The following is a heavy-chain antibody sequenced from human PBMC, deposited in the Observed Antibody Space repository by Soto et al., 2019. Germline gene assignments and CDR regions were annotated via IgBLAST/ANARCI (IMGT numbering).Heavy chain of an antibody. J-gene: IGHJ4*02. Sequence: QVQLVESGGGVVQPGRSLRLSCAASGFTFSSYGIHWVRHAPGKGLEWVAVISYDGSNKYYADSVKGRFTISRDNSKNTLYLQMNSLRAEDTAVYYCAKDPGASGSSSFSLDYWGKGTLVTFSS. D-gene: IGHD6-6*01. CDR3: AKDPGASGSSSFSLDY. V-gene: IGHV3-30*18. CDR2: ISYDGSNK. CDR1: GFTFSSYG.